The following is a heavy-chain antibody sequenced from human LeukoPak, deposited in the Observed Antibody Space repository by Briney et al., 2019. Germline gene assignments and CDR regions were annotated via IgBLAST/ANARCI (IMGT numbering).Heavy chain of an antibody. V-gene: IGHV1-18*01. D-gene: IGHD4-17*01. J-gene: IGHJ6*02. CDR1: GYIFAHNG. Sequence: ASVKVSCKTSGYIFAHNGISWVRQAPGQGLEWMGWISAYNGNTNYAQKLQGRVTMTTDTSTSTAYMELRSLRSDDTAVYYCARGLTVTTYYYYYGMDVWGQGTTVTVSS. CDR2: ISAYNGNT. CDR3: ARGLTVTTYYYYYGMDV.